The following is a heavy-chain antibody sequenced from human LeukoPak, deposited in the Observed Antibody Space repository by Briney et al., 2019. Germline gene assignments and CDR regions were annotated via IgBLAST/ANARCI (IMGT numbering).Heavy chain of an antibody. CDR3: AKDRTAIIRGVSCALGA. J-gene: IGHJ5*02. CDR2: VSISGNT. D-gene: IGHD3-10*01. V-gene: IGHV3-23*01. CDR1: GFTLSIYA. Sequence: GRSLSPSCPPSGFTLSIYALSCVRQASRRGRGWVSTVSISGNTFYANTVKGRFTISRDNSKNNVFLQMTSLTAEDTAGNYWAKDRTAIIRGVSCALGAWGQGTLV.